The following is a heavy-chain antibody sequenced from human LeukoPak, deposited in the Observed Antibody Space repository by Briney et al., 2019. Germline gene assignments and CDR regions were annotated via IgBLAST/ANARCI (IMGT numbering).Heavy chain of an antibody. CDR2: MNPNSGNT. CDR1: GYTFTSYD. J-gene: IGHJ3*02. CDR3: ARPSGPLDDAFDI. Sequence: ASVKVSCKASGYTFTSYDINWVRQASGQGLEWMGWMNPNSGNTGYAQKFQGRVTITRNTSISTAYMELSSLRSEDTAVYYCARPSGPLDDAFDIWGQGTMVTVSS. D-gene: IGHD2-15*01. V-gene: IGHV1-8*03.